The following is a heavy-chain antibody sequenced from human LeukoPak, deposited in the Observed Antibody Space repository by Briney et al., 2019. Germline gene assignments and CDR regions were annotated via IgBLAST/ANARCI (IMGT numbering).Heavy chain of an antibody. CDR1: GGSISSYY. D-gene: IGHD6-25*01. CDR3: ARVAASGGMDV. Sequence: PSETLSLTCTVSGGSISSYYWSWIRQPPGKGLEWIGYIYYSGSTNYNPSLKSRVTISVDTSKNQFSLKLSSVTAADTAVYYCARVAASGGMDVWGQGTKVTVSS. V-gene: IGHV4-59*01. J-gene: IGHJ6*02. CDR2: IYYSGST.